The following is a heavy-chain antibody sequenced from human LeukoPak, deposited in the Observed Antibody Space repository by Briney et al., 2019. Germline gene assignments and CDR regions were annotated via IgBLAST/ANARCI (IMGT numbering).Heavy chain of an antibody. CDR1: GYTFTGYY. CDR3: ATPPGYCSGGNCYLFDY. Sequence: ASVKVSCKASGYTFTGYYMHWVRQAPGQGLEWMGWINPNSGGTNYAQKFRGRVTMTRDTSISTAYMELSRLRSDDTAVYYCATPPGYCSGGNCYLFDYWGQGTLVTVSS. CDR2: INPNSGGT. V-gene: IGHV1-2*02. J-gene: IGHJ4*02. D-gene: IGHD2-15*01.